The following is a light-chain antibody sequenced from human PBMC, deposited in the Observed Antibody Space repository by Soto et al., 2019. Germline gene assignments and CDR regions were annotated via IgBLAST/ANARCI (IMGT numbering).Light chain of an antibody. CDR3: QQANSFPFT. CDR1: QAISNW. CDR2: GVS. Sequence: DIQMTQSPSSVSASVGDRVTITCRASQAISNWLTWYQQKPGKAPKLLIYGVSSLHSGVPSRFSGSGSGTDFTLTISSLQPEDVATYYCQQANSFPFTFGGGTKVEIK. V-gene: IGKV1-12*01. J-gene: IGKJ4*01.